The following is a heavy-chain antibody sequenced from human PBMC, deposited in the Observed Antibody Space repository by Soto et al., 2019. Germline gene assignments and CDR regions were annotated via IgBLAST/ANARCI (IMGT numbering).Heavy chain of an antibody. J-gene: IGHJ4*02. CDR2: ISAYNGNT. CDR3: AREGRIPPTPLPFDY. Sequence: QVQLVQSGAEVKKPGASVKVSCKASGYTFTSYGISWVRQAHGQGLEWMGWISAYNGNTNYAQKLQGRVTMTTDTSTRTAYMELRSLRSDDTVVYYCAREGRIPPTPLPFDYWGQGTLVTVSS. CDR1: GYTFTSYG. V-gene: IGHV1-18*01.